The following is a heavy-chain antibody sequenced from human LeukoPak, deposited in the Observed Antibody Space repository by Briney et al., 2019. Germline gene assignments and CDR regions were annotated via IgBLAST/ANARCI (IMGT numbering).Heavy chain of an antibody. CDR1: GFTFISFA. D-gene: IGHD2-2*01. Sequence: GGSLRLSCAASGFTFISFAMTWVRQPPGKGLEWVSAINASGGSTYYADSVKGRFTISRDNSRNTVYLQMSRLRAEDTAIYYCARYCIIISGPGGHYYGMDDCGQGTTLTVSS. CDR2: INASGGST. J-gene: IGHJ6*02. CDR3: ARYCIIISGPGGHYYGMDD. V-gene: IGHV3-23*01.